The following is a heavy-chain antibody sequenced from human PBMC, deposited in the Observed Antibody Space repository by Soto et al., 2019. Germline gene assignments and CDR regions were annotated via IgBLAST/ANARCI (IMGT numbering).Heavy chain of an antibody. CDR1: GFSFSSYG. CDR2: ISHDGSYE. D-gene: IGHD2-21*01. Sequence: GGSLRLSCAVSGFSFSSYGMHWVRQAPGKGLEWVAVISHDGSYENHGDSVKGRFTISRDNSKSTLFLQMNSLRADDTAVYYCAKGLIPHRNRIAYWGQGTLVTVSS. CDR3: AKGLIPHRNRIAY. V-gene: IGHV3-30*18. J-gene: IGHJ4*02.